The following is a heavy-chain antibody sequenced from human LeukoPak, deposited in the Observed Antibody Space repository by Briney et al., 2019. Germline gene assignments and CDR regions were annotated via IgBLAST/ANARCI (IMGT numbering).Heavy chain of an antibody. D-gene: IGHD5-18*01. J-gene: IGHJ5*02. CDR2: IIPIFGTA. CDR1: GGTFSSYA. V-gene: IGHV1-69*13. CDR3: ARGSGYSYGHGPGWFDP. Sequence: SVKVSCKASGGTFSSYAISWVRQAPGQGLEWMGGIIPIFGTANYAQKFQGRVTITADESTSTAYMELSSLRSEDTAVYYCARGSGYSYGHGPGWFDPWGQGTLVTVSS.